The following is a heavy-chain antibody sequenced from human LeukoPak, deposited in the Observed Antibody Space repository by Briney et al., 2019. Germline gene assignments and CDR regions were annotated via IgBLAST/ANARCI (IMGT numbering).Heavy chain of an antibody. CDR1: GYTFTGYY. CDR2: INPSGGST. CDR3: ARTGYSSSWYGYYYYGMDV. D-gene: IGHD6-13*01. J-gene: IGHJ6*02. V-gene: IGHV1-46*01. Sequence: ASVKVSCKASGYTFTGYYMHWVRQAPGQGLEWMGIINPSGGSTSYAQKFQGRVTMTRDTSTSTVYMGLSSLRSEDTAVYYCARTGYSSSWYGYYYYGMDVWGQGTTVTVSS.